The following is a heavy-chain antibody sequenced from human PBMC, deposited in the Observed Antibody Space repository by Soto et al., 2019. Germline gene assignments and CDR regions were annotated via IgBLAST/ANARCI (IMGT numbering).Heavy chain of an antibody. CDR1: GFTVSSNY. CDR2: VYSDGRT. CDR3: ARVYFSGSYFSDH. D-gene: IGHD3-10*01. Sequence: VHLVESGGGLIQPGGSLRLSCAVSGFTVSSNYMTWVRQAPGKGLEWVSLVYSDGRTFYADSVKGRFTVSRDDNTLYLQMNTLSSEDTAVYFCARVYFSGSYFSDHRGQGTLVTVSS. J-gene: IGHJ5*02. V-gene: IGHV3-53*01.